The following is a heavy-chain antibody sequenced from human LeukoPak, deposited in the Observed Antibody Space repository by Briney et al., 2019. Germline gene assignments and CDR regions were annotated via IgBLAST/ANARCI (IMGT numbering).Heavy chain of an antibody. CDR1: GFTFSSYA. J-gene: IGHJ4*02. CDR3: AREIVVVDI. D-gene: IGHD1-26*01. CDR2: ISYDGSNK. Sequence: PGGSLRLSCAASGFTFSSYAMHWVRQAPGKGLEWVATISYDGSNKYYADSVKGRFTISRDNSKNTLYVQMKSLRAEDTAVYYCAREIVVVDIWGQGTLVTVSS. V-gene: IGHV3-30-3*01.